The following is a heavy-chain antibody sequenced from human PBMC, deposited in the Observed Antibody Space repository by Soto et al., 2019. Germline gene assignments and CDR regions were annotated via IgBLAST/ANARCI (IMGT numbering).Heavy chain of an antibody. J-gene: IGHJ3*02. CDR2: ISGSGGST. Sequence: GGSLRLSCAASGFTFSSYAMSWVRQAPGKGLEWVSAISGSGGSTYYADSVKGRFTISRDNSKNTLYLQMNSLRAEDTAVYYCAKDYPITIFGGNHAFDIWGQGTMVTVSS. V-gene: IGHV3-23*01. D-gene: IGHD3-3*01. CDR3: AKDYPITIFGGNHAFDI. CDR1: GFTFSSYA.